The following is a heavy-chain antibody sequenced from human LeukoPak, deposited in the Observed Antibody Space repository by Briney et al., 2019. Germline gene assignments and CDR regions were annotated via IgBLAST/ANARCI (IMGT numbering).Heavy chain of an antibody. CDR3: SRESGPFCPFGY. CDR2: IYYSGST. D-gene: IGHD1-26*01. Sequence: PSETLSLTCAVSGYSISSSNWWGWIRQPPGKGLEWIGYIYYSGSTYYNPSLNGRVTMSLDKSSNQLSLHLTSVTAADTATYFCSRESGPFCPFGYWGQGALVIVSS. CDR1: GYSISSSNW. J-gene: IGHJ4*02. V-gene: IGHV4-28*03.